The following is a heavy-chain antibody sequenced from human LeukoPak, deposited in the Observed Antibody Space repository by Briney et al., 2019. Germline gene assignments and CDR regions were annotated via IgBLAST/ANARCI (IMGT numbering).Heavy chain of an antibody. D-gene: IGHD2-2*01. J-gene: IGHJ5*02. Sequence: PGGSLRLSCAASGFTFSSYAMSWVRQAPGKGLEWVSAISGSGGSTYYADSVKGRFTISRDNSKNTLYLQMNSLRAEDTAVYYCAKTSKYQLLKPGGWFAPWGQGTLVTVSS. CDR1: GFTFSSYA. CDR3: AKTSKYQLLKPGGWFAP. V-gene: IGHV3-23*01. CDR2: ISGSGGST.